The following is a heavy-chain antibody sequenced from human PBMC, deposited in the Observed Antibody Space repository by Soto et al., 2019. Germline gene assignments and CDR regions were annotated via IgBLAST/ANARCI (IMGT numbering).Heavy chain of an antibody. D-gene: IGHD1-1*01. CDR1: GGPIRSSSHY. J-gene: IGHJ1*01. V-gene: IGHV4-39*01. CDR3: ARGGGYLAH. CDR2: IDESGDS. Sequence: SETLSLTCTVSGGPIRSSSHYWGWIRQSPGTGLEWIGSIDESGDSYYNPSLKSRVTISVDTSKNQFSLKLVYVTGEDSAIYYCARGGGYLAHWGQGSLVTVS.